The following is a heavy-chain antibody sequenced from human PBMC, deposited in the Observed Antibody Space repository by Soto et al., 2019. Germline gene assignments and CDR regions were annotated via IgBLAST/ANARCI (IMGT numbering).Heavy chain of an antibody. Sequence: QVQLVQSGAEVKKPGSSVKVSCKASGGTFSSYAISWVRQAPGQGLEWMGGIIPIFGTANYAQKVQGRVTITAEESTSTAYMELSSLRSEDTAVYYCASRYYGSGSYTYPNYYYYYGMDVWGQGTTVTVSS. CDR1: GGTFSSYA. J-gene: IGHJ6*02. CDR3: ASRYYGSGSYTYPNYYYYYGMDV. V-gene: IGHV1-69*01. CDR2: IIPIFGTA. D-gene: IGHD3-10*01.